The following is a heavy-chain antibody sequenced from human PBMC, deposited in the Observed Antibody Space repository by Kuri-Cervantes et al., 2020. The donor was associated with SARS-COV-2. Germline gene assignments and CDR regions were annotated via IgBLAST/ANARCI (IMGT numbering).Heavy chain of an antibody. J-gene: IGHJ6*02. CDR2: IRSKANSHTT. D-gene: IGHD1-14*01. V-gene: IGHV3-73*01. Sequence: GESLKISCAASGFTFSNAWMNWVRQASGKGLEWVGRIRSKANSHTTAYAASVAGRFTISRHDSENTAYLQMNSLKIEDTAVYYCTRVARSSEDGMDVWGQGTTVTVSS. CDR3: TRVARSSEDGMDV. CDR1: GFTFSNAW.